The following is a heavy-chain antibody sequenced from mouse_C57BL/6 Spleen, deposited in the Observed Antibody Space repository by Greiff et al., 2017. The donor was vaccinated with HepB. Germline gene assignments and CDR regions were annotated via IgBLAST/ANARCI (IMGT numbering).Heavy chain of an antibody. CDR1: GFSFNTYA. CDR2: IRSKSNNYAT. J-gene: IGHJ3*01. V-gene: IGHV10-1*01. CDR3: VRGYYDYDGAWFAY. D-gene: IGHD2-4*01. Sequence: EVNVVESGGGLVQPQGSLKLSCAASGFSFNTYAMNWVRQAPGKGLEWVARIRSKSNNYATYYADSVKDRFTISRDDSESMLYLQMNNLKTEDTAMYYCVRGYYDYDGAWFAYWGQGTLVTVSA.